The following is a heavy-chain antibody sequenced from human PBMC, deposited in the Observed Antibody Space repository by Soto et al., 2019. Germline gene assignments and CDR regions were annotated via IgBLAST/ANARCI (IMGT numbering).Heavy chain of an antibody. J-gene: IGHJ3*02. CDR3: ARGRGGWFINQLLNAFDI. V-gene: IGHV4-59*01. D-gene: IGHD2-2*01. CDR2: IYYSRST. Sequence: SETLSLTCTVSGGSISSYYWSWIRQPPGKGLEWIGYIYYSRSTNYNPSLKSRVTISVDTSKNQFSLKLSSVTAADTAVYYCARGRGGWFINQLLNAFDIWGQGTMVTVSS. CDR1: GGSISSYY.